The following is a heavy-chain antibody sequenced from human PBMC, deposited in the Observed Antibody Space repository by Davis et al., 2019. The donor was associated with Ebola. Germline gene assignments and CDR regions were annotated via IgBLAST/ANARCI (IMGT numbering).Heavy chain of an antibody. V-gene: IGHV3-23*01. J-gene: IGHJ4*02. CDR1: GGSISSSSYY. CDR2: ISGGGGST. CDR3: ARDPPQSGGYV. Sequence: PSETLSLTCTVSGGSISSSSYYWGWIRQPPGKGLEWVSGISGGGGSTYYADSVKGRFTISRHSSENTVFLQMNSLRPDDTAVYYCARDPPQSGGYVWGQGTLVTVSS. D-gene: IGHD5-12*01.